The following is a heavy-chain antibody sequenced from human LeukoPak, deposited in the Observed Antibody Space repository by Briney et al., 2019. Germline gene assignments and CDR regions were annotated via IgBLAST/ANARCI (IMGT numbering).Heavy chain of an antibody. J-gene: IGHJ4*02. CDR1: GGSFSGYY. CDR2: INHSGST. V-gene: IGHV4-34*01. CDR3: ARGRMTTVTTAYYFDY. Sequence: SETLSLTCAVYGGSFSGYYWSWIRQPPGKGLERIGEINHSGSTNYNPSLKSRVTISVDTSKNQFSLKLSSVTAADTAVYYCARGRMTTVTTAYYFDYWGQGTLVTVSS. D-gene: IGHD4-17*01.